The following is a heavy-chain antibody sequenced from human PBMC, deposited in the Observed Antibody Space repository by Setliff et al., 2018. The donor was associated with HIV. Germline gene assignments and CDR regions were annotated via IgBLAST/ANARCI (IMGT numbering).Heavy chain of an antibody. CDR1: GGSISSYH. J-gene: IGHJ4*02. CDR3: ARLRSELGVFDY. CDR2: IYKSGSA. V-gene: IGHV4-4*08. Sequence: SETLSLTCRVSGGSISSYHWSWIRQPPGKGLEWIGHIYKSGSANYSPSLKGRVTISADTSRNQFSLKLTSVTAADTAMYYCARLRSELGVFDYWVQGTLVTVSS. D-gene: IGHD1-26*01.